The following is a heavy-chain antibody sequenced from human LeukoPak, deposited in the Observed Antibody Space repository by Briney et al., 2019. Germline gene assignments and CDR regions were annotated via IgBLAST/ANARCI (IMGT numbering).Heavy chain of an antibody. CDR2: IKQDGSEK. V-gene: IGHV3-7*01. D-gene: IGHD1-26*01. CDR3: ARDHESGSYQGEFDY. Sequence: PGGSLRLSCAASGFTFSSYWMSWVRQAPGKGLEWVANIKQDGSEKYYVDSVKGRFTISRDNAKNSLYLQMNSLRAEDTAVYYCARDHESGSYQGEFDYWGQGTLVTVSS. J-gene: IGHJ4*02. CDR1: GFTFSSYW.